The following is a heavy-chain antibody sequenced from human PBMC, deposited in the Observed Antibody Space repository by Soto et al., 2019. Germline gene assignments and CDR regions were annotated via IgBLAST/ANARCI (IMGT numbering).Heavy chain of an antibody. CDR2: ISGSGGST. J-gene: IGHJ4*02. D-gene: IGHD6-13*01. CDR1: GFTFSSYA. V-gene: IGHV3-23*01. CDR3: AKENGYSSSWFEFDY. Sequence: EVQLLESGGGLVQPGGSLRLSCAASGFTFSSYAMSWVRQAPGKGLEWVSAISGSGGSTYYADSVKGRFTISRGNSKNTLYLQMSSLRAEDTAGYYCAKENGYSSSWFEFDYWGQGTLVTVSS.